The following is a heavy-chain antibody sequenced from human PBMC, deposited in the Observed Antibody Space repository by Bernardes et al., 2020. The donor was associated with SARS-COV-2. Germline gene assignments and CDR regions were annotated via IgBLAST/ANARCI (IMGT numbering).Heavy chain of an antibody. J-gene: IGHJ5*01. CDR3: ATEDGEWLES. CDR1: GFSLDTFA. Sequence: GGSLRLSCAASGFSLDTFAMSWVRQVPGKGLEWVSGVSESGDTYYADFVKGRFTISRDNFKNTLYLQMNNLRVEDTALYRCATEDGEWLESWGQGTLVTVSS. CDR2: VSESGDT. D-gene: IGHD4-17*01. V-gene: IGHV3-23*01.